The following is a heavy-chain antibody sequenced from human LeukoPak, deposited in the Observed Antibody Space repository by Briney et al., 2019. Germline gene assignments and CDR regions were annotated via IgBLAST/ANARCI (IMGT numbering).Heavy chain of an antibody. V-gene: IGHV4-61*01. Sequence: SETLSLTCTVSAYSISSGYFWGWIRQSPGQGLEWIGYIYYSGSTNYNPSLKSRVTMSVDMSKNQFSLKLRSVTAADTAVYYCARTTEGGYTYDYFYYYYMDVWGKGTTVTISS. CDR2: IYYSGST. CDR3: ARTTEGGYTYDYFYYYYMDV. D-gene: IGHD5-18*01. J-gene: IGHJ6*03. CDR1: AYSISSGYF.